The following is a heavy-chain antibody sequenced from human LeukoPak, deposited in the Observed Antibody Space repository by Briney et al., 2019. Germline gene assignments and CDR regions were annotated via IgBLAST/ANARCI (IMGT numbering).Heavy chain of an antibody. CDR2: INPSGGST. CDR3: ARAAHFAVAGPPLLGY. CDR1: GYTFTSYY. J-gene: IGHJ4*02. V-gene: IGHV1-46*01. Sequence: ASVKVSCKASGYTFTSYYMHWVRQAPGQGLEWMGIINPSGGSTSYAQKFQGRVTMTRDTPTSTVYMELSSLRSEDTAVYYCARAAHFAVAGPPLLGYWGQGTLVTVSS. D-gene: IGHD6-19*01.